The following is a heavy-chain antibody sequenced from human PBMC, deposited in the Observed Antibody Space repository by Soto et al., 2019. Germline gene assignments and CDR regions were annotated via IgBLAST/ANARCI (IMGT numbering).Heavy chain of an antibody. Sequence: SETLSLTCSVYGGSFTDYYWSWIRQPPGKGLEWIGEINHSGGTNYKPSLKSRVTISVDTSKNQLSLKLSSVTAADTAVYYCAREFSSRTRYTWFDPWGKGTPFTVSS. CDR2: INHSGGT. CDR1: GGSFTDYY. V-gene: IGHV4-34*01. CDR3: AREFSSRTRYTWFDP. D-gene: IGHD6-13*01. J-gene: IGHJ5*02.